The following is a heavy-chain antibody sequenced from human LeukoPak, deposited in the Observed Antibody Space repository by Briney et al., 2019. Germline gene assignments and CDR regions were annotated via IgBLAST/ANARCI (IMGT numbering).Heavy chain of an antibody. J-gene: IGHJ4*01. D-gene: IGHD6-13*01. Sequence: SETLSLTCTVSGGSISSSSYYWGWIRQPPGKGLEWIGSIYYSGSTYYNPSLKSRVTISVDTSNNPFSLKLSSVAAADTAVYYCSRKEGIAAAGHFDYWGQPTLVTVSS. CDR1: GGSISSSSYY. CDR2: IYYSGST. CDR3: SRKEGIAAAGHFDY. V-gene: IGHV4-39*01.